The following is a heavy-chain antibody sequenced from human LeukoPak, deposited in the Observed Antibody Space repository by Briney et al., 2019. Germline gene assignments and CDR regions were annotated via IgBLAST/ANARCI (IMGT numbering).Heavy chain of an antibody. CDR3: AKGESGSYYYYYYYMDV. V-gene: IGHV3-23*01. CDR2: ISGSGGST. Sequence: GGSLRLSCAASGFTFSSYAVSWVRQAPGKGLEWVSAISGSGGSTYYADSVKGRFTISRDNSKNTLYLQMNSLRAEDTAVYYCAKGESGSYYYYYYYMDVWGKGTTVTVSS. D-gene: IGHD1-26*01. J-gene: IGHJ6*03. CDR1: GFTFSSYA.